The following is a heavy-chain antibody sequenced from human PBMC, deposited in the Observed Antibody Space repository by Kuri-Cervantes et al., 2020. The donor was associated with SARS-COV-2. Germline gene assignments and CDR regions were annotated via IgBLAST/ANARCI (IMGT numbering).Heavy chain of an antibody. CDR2: ISYDGSNK. CDR1: GFTFSSYG. Sequence: GGSLRLSCAASGFTFSSYGMHWVRQAPGKGLEWVAVISYDGSNKYYSDSVKGRFTISRDNSKNTLYLQMNSLRAEDTAVYYCARGPGGRRYSYGYEDYYYYYMDVWGKGTTVTVSS. D-gene: IGHD5-18*01. V-gene: IGHV3-30*03. J-gene: IGHJ6*03. CDR3: ARGPGGRRYSYGYEDYYYYYMDV.